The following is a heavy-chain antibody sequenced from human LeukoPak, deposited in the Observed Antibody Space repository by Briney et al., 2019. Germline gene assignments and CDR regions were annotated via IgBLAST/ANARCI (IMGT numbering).Heavy chain of an antibody. D-gene: IGHD3-10*01. CDR3: ARGSGDVYYYYIMDV. V-gene: IGHV1-8*01. J-gene: IGHJ6*02. Sequence: ASVKVSCKASGYTFTSYDINWVRQATGQGLEWMGWMNPNSGNTGYAQTFQGRVTMTRDSSISTVYMELSSLRSEDTAVYYCARGSGDVYYYYIMDVWGQGTTVTVSS. CDR1: GYTFTSYD. CDR2: MNPNSGNT.